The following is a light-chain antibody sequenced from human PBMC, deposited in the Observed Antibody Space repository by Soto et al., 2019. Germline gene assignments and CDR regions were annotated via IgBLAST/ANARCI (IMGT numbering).Light chain of an antibody. CDR3: SSYAGSNNFV. J-gene: IGLJ2*01. V-gene: IGLV2-8*01. CDR2: EVS. CDR1: SSDVRDYNY. Sequence: SALTQPPSAYGSPGQSVTISCTGTSSDVRDYNYVSWYQQHPGKAPKLMIYEVSKRPSGVPDRFSGSKSGNTASLTVSGLQAEDEADYYCSSYAGSNNFVFGGGTKLTVL.